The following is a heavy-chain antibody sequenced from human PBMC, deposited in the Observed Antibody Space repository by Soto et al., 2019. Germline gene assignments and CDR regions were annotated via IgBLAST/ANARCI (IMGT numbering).Heavy chain of an antibody. CDR1: GFTFSSYA. D-gene: IGHD2-15*01. Sequence: HPGGSLRLSCAASGFTFSSYAMSWVRQAPGKGLEWVSAISGSGGSTYYADSVKGRFTISRDNSKNTLYLQMNSLRAEDTAVYYCAKDGGIVVVVAATPDDAFDIWGQGTIVT. J-gene: IGHJ3*02. CDR3: AKDGGIVVVVAATPDDAFDI. CDR2: ISGSGGST. V-gene: IGHV3-23*01.